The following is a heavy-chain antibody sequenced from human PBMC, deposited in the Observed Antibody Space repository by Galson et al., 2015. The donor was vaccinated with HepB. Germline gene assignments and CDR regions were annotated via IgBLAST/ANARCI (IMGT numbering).Heavy chain of an antibody. CDR3: ARTRIAAAGTLDYYYYYGMAV. CDR1: GGTFSSYA. CDR2: IIPILGIA. D-gene: IGHD6-13*01. Sequence: SVKVSCKASGGTFSSYAISWVRQAPGQGLEWMGRIIPILGIANYAQKFQGRVTITADKSTSTAYMELSSLRSEDTAVYYCARTRIAAAGTLDYYYYYGMAVWCQGTRSPSP. J-gene: IGHJ6*02. V-gene: IGHV1-69*04.